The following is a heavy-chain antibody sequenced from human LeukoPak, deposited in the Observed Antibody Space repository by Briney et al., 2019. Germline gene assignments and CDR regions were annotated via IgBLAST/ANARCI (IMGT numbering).Heavy chain of an antibody. V-gene: IGHV4-39*07. CDR3: ARAASYSSLRYNWFDP. CDR1: GFTFSSYT. D-gene: IGHD4-17*01. J-gene: IGHJ5*02. CDR2: IYYSGTT. Sequence: GSLRLSCAASGFTFSSYTMNWVRQPPGKGLEWIGTIYYSGTTYYNPSLKSRVTISLDTSKNQFSLKLSSVTAADTAMHYCARAASYSSLRYNWFDPWGQGTLVTVSS.